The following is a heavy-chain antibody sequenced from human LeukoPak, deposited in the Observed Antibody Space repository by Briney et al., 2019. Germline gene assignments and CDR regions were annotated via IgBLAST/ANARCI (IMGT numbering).Heavy chain of an antibody. D-gene: IGHD2-2*01. J-gene: IGHJ6*03. V-gene: IGHV4-39*02. CDR1: GGSISNSFFY. CDR3: ARDSGQLLLHYYYYYMDV. CDR2: INYSGST. Sequence: SETLSLTCTVSGGSISNSFFYWGWIRPPPGKGLEWIGSINYSGSTYYNPSLKSRVTISVDTSKNQFSLRLSSVTAADTAVYYCARDSGQLLLHYYYYYMDVWGKGTTVTISS.